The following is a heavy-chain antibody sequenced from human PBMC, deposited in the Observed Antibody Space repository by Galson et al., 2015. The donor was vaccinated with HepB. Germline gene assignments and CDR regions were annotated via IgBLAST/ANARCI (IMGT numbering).Heavy chain of an antibody. CDR1: GYIFTNYA. J-gene: IGHJ3*02. CDR2: INTNTGNP. Sequence: CKASGYIFTNYAMNWVRQAPGQGLEWMGWINTNTGNPTSAQGFTGRFVFSLDTSVSTAYLQISSLKTEDTAVYYCARDTGSSSYGFDIWGQGTMVTVSS. D-gene: IGHD6-6*01. V-gene: IGHV7-4-1*02. CDR3: ARDTGSSSYGFDI.